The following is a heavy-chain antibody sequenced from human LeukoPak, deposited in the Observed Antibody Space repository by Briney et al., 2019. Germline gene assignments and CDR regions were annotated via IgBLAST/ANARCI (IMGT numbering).Heavy chain of an antibody. CDR1: GFTFSSYS. Sequence: GGSLRLSCAASGFTFSSYSMNWVRQAPGKGLEWVSSISRSSSYIYYADSVKGRFTISRDNAKNSLYLQMNSLRAEDTAVYYCARDFLRAFDIWGQGTMVTVSS. V-gene: IGHV3-21*01. D-gene: IGHD2/OR15-2a*01. CDR3: ARDFLRAFDI. CDR2: ISRSSSYI. J-gene: IGHJ3*02.